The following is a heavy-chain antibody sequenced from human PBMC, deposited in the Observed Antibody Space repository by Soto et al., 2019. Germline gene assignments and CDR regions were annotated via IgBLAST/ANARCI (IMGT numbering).Heavy chain of an antibody. Sequence: SETLSLSCTVAGGSIRSSSYYWGWIRQPPGKGLEWIGSIYYSGSTYYNPSLKSRVTISVDTSKNQFSLRTEDTAMFYCARPRYYYDSTTYSDGQPADYWGLGTLVTVSS. V-gene: IGHV4-39*01. CDR3: ARPRYYYDSTTYSDGQPADY. J-gene: IGHJ4*02. CDR2: IYYSGST. D-gene: IGHD3-22*01. CDR1: GGSIRSSSYY.